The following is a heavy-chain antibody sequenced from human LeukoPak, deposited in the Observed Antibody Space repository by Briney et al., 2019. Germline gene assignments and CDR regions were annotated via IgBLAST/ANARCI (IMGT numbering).Heavy chain of an antibody. V-gene: IGHV3-23*01. CDR1: VFTLSSHA. CDR2: ISDSGGST. Sequence: GGSLRLSCAASVFTLSSHAMSWVRHAPGKGLVCVSSISDSGGSTVYADSVNGRFTIYRDNSKNTQYVQMNSLRAEDTAVYYCARKKSSGYYYPFDYWGQGTLVTVSS. CDR3: ARKKSSGYYYPFDY. J-gene: IGHJ4*02. D-gene: IGHD3-22*01.